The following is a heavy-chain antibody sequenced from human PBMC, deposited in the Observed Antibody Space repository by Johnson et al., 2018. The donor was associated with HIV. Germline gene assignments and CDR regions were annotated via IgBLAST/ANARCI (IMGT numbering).Heavy chain of an antibody. V-gene: IGHV3-15*01. J-gene: IGHJ3*02. CDR3: TTDQGYYGDAFDI. CDR1: GFTFSDYY. CDR2: IKSKTDGGTT. D-gene: IGHD3-10*01. Sequence: VQLVESGGGLVQPGGSLRLSCVGSGFTFSDYYMSWVRQAPGKGLEWVGRIKSKTDGGTTDYAAPVKGRFTISRDDSKNTLYLQMNSLKTEDTAVYYCTTDQGYYGDAFDIWGQGTMVTVSS.